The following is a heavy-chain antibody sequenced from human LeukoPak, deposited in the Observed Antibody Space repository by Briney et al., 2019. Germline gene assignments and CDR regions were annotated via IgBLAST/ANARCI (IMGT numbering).Heavy chain of an antibody. D-gene: IGHD6-13*01. V-gene: IGHV4-59*01. Sequence: SETLSLTCAVSGGSISSYYWSWIRQPPGKGLEWIGYIYYSGSTNYNPSLKSRVTISVDTSKNQFSLKLSSVTAADTAVYYCARGGGQQLVRTDYYFDYWGQGTLVTVSS. J-gene: IGHJ4*02. CDR2: IYYSGST. CDR1: GGSISSYY. CDR3: ARGGGQQLVRTDYYFDY.